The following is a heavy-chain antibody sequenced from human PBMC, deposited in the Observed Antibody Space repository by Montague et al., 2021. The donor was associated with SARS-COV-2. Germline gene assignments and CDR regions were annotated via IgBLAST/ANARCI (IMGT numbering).Heavy chain of an antibody. V-gene: IGHV4-61*02. CDR1: GGSISSGSYY. CDR3: ARDLAPYYGSGSYYNPIDAFDI. J-gene: IGHJ3*02. CDR2: IYTSGST. Sequence: TLSLTCTVSGGSISSGSYYWSWIRQPAGKGLEWIGRIYTSGSTNYNPSLKSRVTISVDTSKNQFSLKLSSVTAADTAVYYCARDLAPYYGSGSYYNPIDAFDIWGQGTIVTVSS. D-gene: IGHD3-10*01.